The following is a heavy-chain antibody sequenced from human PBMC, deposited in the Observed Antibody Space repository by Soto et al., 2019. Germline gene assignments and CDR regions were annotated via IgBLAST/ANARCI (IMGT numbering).Heavy chain of an antibody. CDR2: INHSAST. CDR3: ARDKITGLFDY. J-gene: IGHJ4*02. D-gene: IGHD2-8*02. CDR1: GGSFSGYY. Sequence: SETLSLTCAVYGGSFSGYYWTWIRQPPGTALEWIGEINHSASTNYNPSLKSRVPISVDTSKNQSSLKLTSVTAADTAVYYCARDKITGLFDYWGQGTLVTVS. V-gene: IGHV4-34*01.